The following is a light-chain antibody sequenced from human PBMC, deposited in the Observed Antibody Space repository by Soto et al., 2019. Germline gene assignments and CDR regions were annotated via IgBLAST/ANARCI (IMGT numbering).Light chain of an antibody. CDR1: QSVSSY. V-gene: IGKV3-11*01. CDR2: DAS. Sequence: EIVLTQSPATLSLSPGERAPLSCRASQSVSSYLAWYQQKPGQAPRLLIYDASNRATGIPARFSGSGSGTDFTLTISSLEPEDFAVYYGQQRSNWPGTFGQGTKVEIK. J-gene: IGKJ1*01. CDR3: QQRSNWPGT.